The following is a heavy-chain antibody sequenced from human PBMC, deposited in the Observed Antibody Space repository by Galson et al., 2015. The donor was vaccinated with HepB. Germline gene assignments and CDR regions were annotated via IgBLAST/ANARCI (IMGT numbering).Heavy chain of an antibody. CDR1: GFTFGSHW. CDR3: YSGHYFGH. J-gene: IGHJ4*02. CDR2: MKPDGGEK. Sequence: SLRLSCAASGFTFGSHWMNWVRHTPGKGLEWVASMKPDGGEKYYVDSVRGRFTISRDTAKNSLYLQMNGLRAEDTAVYYCYSGHYFGHWGQGTLVTVSS. D-gene: IGHD2-15*01. V-gene: IGHV3-7*01.